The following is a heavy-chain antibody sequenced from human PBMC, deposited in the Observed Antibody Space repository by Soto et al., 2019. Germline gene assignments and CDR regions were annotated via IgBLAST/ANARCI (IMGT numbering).Heavy chain of an antibody. D-gene: IGHD5-12*01. V-gene: IGHV4-59*01. J-gene: IGHJ3*02. CDR1: GGSISSYY. Sequence: QVQLQESGPGLVKPSETLSLTCTVSGGSISSYYWSWIRQPPGKGLEWIGYIYYSGSTNYNPSLKRRVTISVDTSKNQFSLKLSSVTAADTAVYYCARVLVADDAFDIWGQGTMVTVSS. CDR2: IYYSGST. CDR3: ARVLVADDAFDI.